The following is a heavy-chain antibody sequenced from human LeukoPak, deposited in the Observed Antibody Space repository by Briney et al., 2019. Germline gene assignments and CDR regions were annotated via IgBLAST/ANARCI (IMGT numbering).Heavy chain of an antibody. CDR2: IYYSGST. Sequence: PSETLSLTCTVSGGSISSYYWSWIRQPPGKGLEWIGYIYYSGSTNYNPSLKSRVTISVDTSKNQFSLKLSSVTAADTAVYYCAEPTTVLDAFDIWGQGTMVTVSS. V-gene: IGHV4-59*01. D-gene: IGHD4-11*01. J-gene: IGHJ3*02. CDR3: AEPTTVLDAFDI. CDR1: GGSISSYY.